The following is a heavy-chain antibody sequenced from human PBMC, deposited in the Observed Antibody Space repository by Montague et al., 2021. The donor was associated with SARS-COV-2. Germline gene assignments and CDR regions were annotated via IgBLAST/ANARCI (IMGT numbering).Heavy chain of an antibody. V-gene: IGHV4-39*01. CDR3: ARVKSSSLYKDASDI. Sequence: SETLSLTCTVSGGSISSYYWSWIRQSPGKGLEWIGSIYYSGSTYYNPSLRSRVTIFVDASQNQFSLRVHSVTAADTAVYYCARVKSSSLYKDASDIWGQGTMVTVSS. CDR2: IYYSGST. D-gene: IGHD2-15*01. J-gene: IGHJ3*02. CDR1: GGSISSYY.